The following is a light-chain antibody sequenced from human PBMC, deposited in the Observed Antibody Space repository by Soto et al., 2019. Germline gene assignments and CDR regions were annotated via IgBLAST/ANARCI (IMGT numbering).Light chain of an antibody. CDR2: EIS. J-gene: IGLJ2*01. CDR1: SSDVGGYKY. V-gene: IGLV2-14*01. CDR3: SSYTSINKV. Sequence: QSALTQPASVSGSPGQSITISCTGVSSDVGGYKYVSWYQQHPGKAPKVMIYEISKRPSGVSDRFSGSKTGKTASLTISGLQAEEEADYYCSSYTSINKVFGGGTKLTVL.